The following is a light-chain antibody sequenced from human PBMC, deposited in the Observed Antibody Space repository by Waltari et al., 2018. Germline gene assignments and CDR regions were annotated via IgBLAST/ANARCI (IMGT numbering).Light chain of an antibody. CDR3: YSTDSSGLGV. CDR2: EDN. V-gene: IGLV3-10*01. J-gene: IGLJ1*01. CDR1: ALPQQY. Sequence: SDELTQPPSVSVSPGQTARITCSGAALPQQYAHWYQQKSGQAPVVVIYEDNKRPSEIPERFSGSSSGTMATLTISGAQVEDEADYYCYSTDSSGLGVFGTGTKVTVL.